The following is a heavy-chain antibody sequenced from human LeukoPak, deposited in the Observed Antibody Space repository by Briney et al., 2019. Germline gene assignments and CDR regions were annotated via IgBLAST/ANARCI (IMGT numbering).Heavy chain of an antibody. V-gene: IGHV3-74*01. Sequence: PGGSLRLSCAASEFTFSNYWMHWVRQAPGKGLVWVSRINSDMTITNYAASVKGRFTISRDNANNTLYLQMNSLRAEDTAVYYCARVVVPAITGALDIWGQGTTVTVSS. CDR1: EFTFSNYW. CDR3: ARVVVPAITGALDI. D-gene: IGHD2-21*02. J-gene: IGHJ3*02. CDR2: INSDMTIT.